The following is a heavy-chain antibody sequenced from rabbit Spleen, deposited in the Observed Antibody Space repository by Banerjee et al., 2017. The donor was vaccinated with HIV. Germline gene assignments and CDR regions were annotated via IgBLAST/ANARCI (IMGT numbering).Heavy chain of an antibody. D-gene: IGHD8-1*01. Sequence: QEQLVESGGDLVQPEGSLTLTCTASGFSFSNKAVMCWVRQAPGKGLEWISCITGSSSGFAYSATWAKGRFTCSKTSSTTVTLQMNSLTVADTATYFCARDSGSSFSSYFIDLWGPGTLVTVS. CDR1: GFSFSNKAV. V-gene: IGHV1S45*01. CDR3: ARDSGSSFSSYFIDL. J-gene: IGHJ6*01. CDR2: ITGSSSGFA.